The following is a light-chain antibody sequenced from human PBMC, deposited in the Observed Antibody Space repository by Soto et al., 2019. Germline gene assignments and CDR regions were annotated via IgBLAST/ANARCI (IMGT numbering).Light chain of an antibody. CDR1: SGHTTYA. J-gene: IGLJ2*01. Sequence: QSVLTQSPSASASLGASVKLTCTLSSGHTTYAIAWHQKHPEKGPRYLMKVNSDGNHYKGDGIPDRFSGSSSGAERYLTISGLQSADEAEYYCQTWGTGTVVFGGGTKLTVL. V-gene: IGLV4-69*01. CDR3: QTWGTGTVV. CDR2: VNSDGNH.